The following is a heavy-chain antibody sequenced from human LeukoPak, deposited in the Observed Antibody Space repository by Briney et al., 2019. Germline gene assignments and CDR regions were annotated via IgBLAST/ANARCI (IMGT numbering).Heavy chain of an antibody. CDR3: ARVARFTQPPDY. V-gene: IGHV1-46*01. Sequence: ASVKVSCKASGYTFTNYYMHWVPQAPGQGLEWMGIFNPLGGSTTYPQNCQSRVTMARETSTSTVYMELSSLRSEDTAVYYFARVARFTQPPDYWGQGTLVTVSS. CDR1: GYTFTNYY. CDR2: FNPLGGST. J-gene: IGHJ4*02. D-gene: IGHD2-2*01.